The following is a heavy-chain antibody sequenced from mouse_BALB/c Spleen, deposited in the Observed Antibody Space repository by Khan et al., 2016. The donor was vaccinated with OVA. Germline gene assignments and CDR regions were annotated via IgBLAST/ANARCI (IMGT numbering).Heavy chain of an antibody. J-gene: IGHJ2*01. CDR2: ISYSGSI. CDR1: GYSITSGYD. D-gene: IGHD1-2*01. CDR3: ARTARIKY. Sequence: VQLKQSGPGLVKPSQSLSLTCTVTGYSITSGYDWNWIRQFPGNKLEWMGYISYSGSINYNPSLKSRISITRDTSKNQFFLQLNSVTTEDTATYYCARTARIKYWGQGTTLTVSS. V-gene: IGHV3-2*02.